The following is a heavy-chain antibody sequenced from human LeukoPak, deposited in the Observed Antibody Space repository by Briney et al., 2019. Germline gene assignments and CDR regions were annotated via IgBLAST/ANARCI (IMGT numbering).Heavy chain of an antibody. CDR1: GFTFSNFG. CDR3: AKDKGRFSSRWFDAFDI. D-gene: IGHD4-23*01. CDR2: ISGSGGST. J-gene: IGHJ3*02. Sequence: GGSLRLSCVVSGFTFSNFGMSWVRQAPWRGLEWVSSISGSGGSTNYADSVKGRFTISRDNAKNSLYLQMNSPRAEDTAVYYCAKDKGRFSSRWFDAFDIWGQGTMVTVSS. V-gene: IGHV3-23*01.